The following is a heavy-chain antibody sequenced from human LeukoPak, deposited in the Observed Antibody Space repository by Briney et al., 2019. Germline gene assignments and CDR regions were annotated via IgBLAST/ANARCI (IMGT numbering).Heavy chain of an antibody. CDR2: IKQDGSQK. J-gene: IGHJ6*03. Sequence: GGSLRLSCAASGFTSSSYWMSWVRQAPGKGLEWVANIKQDGSQKYYVDSVKGRFTISRDNAKNSLSLQMNSLRAEDTAVYYCARGQGRLTYYYYMDVWGKGTTVTVSS. CDR1: GFTSSSYW. V-gene: IGHV3-7*01. D-gene: IGHD3-10*01. CDR3: ARGQGRLTYYYYMDV.